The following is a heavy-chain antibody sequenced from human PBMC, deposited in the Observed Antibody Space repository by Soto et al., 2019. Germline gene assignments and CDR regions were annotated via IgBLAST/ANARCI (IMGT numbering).Heavy chain of an antibody. J-gene: IGHJ5*02. CDR1: GGSITSSSYY. D-gene: IGHD1-26*01. CDR2: IYYSGST. CDR3: ATQEVGGSYVYTFDP. V-gene: IGHV4-39*01. Sequence: QLHLRESGPGLVKPSETLSLTCTVSGGSITSSSYYWGWIRQPPGKGLEWIGSIYYSGSTYYNPSLKVRVTISLDTSKNQFSLKLSSVTAADTAVYYCATQEVGGSYVYTFDPWGQGTLVTVSS.